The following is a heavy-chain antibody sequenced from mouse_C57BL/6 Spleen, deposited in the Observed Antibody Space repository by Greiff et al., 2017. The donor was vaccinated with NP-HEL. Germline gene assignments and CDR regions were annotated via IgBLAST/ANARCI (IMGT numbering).Heavy chain of an antibody. V-gene: IGHV5-9-1*02. J-gene: IGHJ2*01. CDR3: TREGFYYDYDY. D-gene: IGHD2-4*01. CDR1: GFTFSSYA. CDR2: ISSGGDYI. Sequence: EVKVVESGEGLVKPGGSLKLSCAASGFTFSSYAMSWVRQTPEKRLEWVAYISSGGDYIYYADTVKGRFTISRDNARNTLYLQMSSLKSEDTAMYYCTREGFYYDYDYWGQGTTLTVSS.